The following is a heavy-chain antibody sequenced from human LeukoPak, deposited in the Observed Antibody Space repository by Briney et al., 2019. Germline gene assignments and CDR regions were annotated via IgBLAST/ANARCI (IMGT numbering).Heavy chain of an antibody. J-gene: IGHJ4*02. D-gene: IGHD6-19*01. CDR3: ARSPHKIAVAGPYYFDY. CDR1: GGTFSSYA. CDR2: IIPIFGTA. V-gene: IGHV1-69*13. Sequence: WASVKVSCKASGGTFSSYAISWVRQAPGQGLEWMGGIIPIFGTANYAQKFQGRVTITADESTSTAYMELSSLRSEDTAVYYCARSPHKIAVAGPYYFDYWGQGTLVTVSS.